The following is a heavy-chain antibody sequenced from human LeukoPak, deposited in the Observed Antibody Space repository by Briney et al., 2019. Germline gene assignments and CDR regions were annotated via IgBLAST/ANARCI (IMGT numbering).Heavy chain of an antibody. CDR1: GGTFTSYA. V-gene: IGHV1-69*04. J-gene: IGHJ4*02. D-gene: IGHD2-2*02. Sequence: SVKVSCKASGGTFTSYAISWVRQAPGQGLEWMGRIIPILGIANYAQKFQGRVTITADKSTSTAYMELSSLRSEDTAVYYCARYPLGDLLYTSWGQGTLVTVSS. CDR3: ARYPLGDLLYTS. CDR2: IIPILGIA.